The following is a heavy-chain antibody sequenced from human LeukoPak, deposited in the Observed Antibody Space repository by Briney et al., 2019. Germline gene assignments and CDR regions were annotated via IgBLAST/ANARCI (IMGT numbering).Heavy chain of an antibody. CDR3: ARDVTVRTTAFDY. J-gene: IGHJ4*02. D-gene: IGHD1-7*01. V-gene: IGHV3-21*01. CDR2: ISSSSSYI. Sequence: GGSLRLSCAASGFTFSSYSMNWVRQAPGKGLEWVSSISSSSSYIYYADSVKGRFTISRDNAKTALYLQMNSLRAEDTAVYYCARDVTVRTTAFDYWGQGTLVTVSS. CDR1: GFTFSSYS.